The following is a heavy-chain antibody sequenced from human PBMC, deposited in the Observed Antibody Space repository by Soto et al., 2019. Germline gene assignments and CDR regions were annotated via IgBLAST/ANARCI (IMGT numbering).Heavy chain of an antibody. CDR1: GFTFSSYA. Sequence: PGGSLRLSCAASGFTFSSYAMHRVRQAPGKGLEWVAVISYDGSNKYYADSVKGRFTISRDNSKNTLYLQMNSLRAEDTAVYYCARGPSSLTRFDYWGQGTLVTVSS. D-gene: IGHD2-2*01. V-gene: IGHV3-30-3*01. CDR3: ARGPSSLTRFDY. CDR2: ISYDGSNK. J-gene: IGHJ4*02.